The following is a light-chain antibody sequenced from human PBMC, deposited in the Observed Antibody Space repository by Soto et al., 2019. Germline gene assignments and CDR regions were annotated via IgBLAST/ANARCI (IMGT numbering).Light chain of an antibody. J-gene: IGKJ4*01. V-gene: IGKV3-15*01. CDR1: ESVSSN. CDR3: QQYNKWPLT. CDR2: SAS. Sequence: EIVMTQSPATLSVSQGKRATLSCRASESVSSNLAWYQQKPGQAPRLLIYSASARATGIPARFSGSGSGTEFTLTISSLQSEDFAVYYCQQYNKWPLTFGGGTKVEIK.